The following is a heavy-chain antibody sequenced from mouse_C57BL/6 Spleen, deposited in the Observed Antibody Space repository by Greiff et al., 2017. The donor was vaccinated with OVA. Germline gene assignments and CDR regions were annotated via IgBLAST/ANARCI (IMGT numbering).Heavy chain of an antibody. V-gene: IGHV5-16*01. CDR3: ARDGGYYVDY. CDR1: GFTFSDYY. CDR2: INYDGSSA. J-gene: IGHJ2*01. Sequence: EVQLLESEGGLVQPGSSMKLSCTASGFTFSDYYVAWVRQVPEKGLEWVANINYDGSSAYYLASLKSRFIISRDKAKNILYLQMSSVKAEDTATYYCARDGGYYVDYWGQGTTLTVSS. D-gene: IGHD1-1*02.